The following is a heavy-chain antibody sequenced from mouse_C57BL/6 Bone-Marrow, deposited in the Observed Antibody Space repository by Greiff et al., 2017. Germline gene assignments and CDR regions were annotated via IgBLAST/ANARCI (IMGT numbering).Heavy chain of an antibody. V-gene: IGHV1-76*01. Sequence: QVQLQQSGAELVRPGASVKLSCKASGYTFTDYYINWVKQRPGQGLEWIARIYPGSGNTYYNEKFKGKATLTAEKSSSTAYMQLSSLTSEDSAVYFCAREDIYDGYYWYFDVWGTGTTVTVSS. CDR1: GYTFTDYY. CDR2: IYPGSGNT. J-gene: IGHJ1*03. CDR3: AREDIYDGYYWYFDV. D-gene: IGHD2-3*01.